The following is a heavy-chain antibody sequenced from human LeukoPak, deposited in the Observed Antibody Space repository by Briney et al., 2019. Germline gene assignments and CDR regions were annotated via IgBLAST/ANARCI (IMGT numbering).Heavy chain of an antibody. V-gene: IGHV1-2*02. CDR1: GYTSTGYY. Sequence: ASVKVSCKASGYTSTGYYMHWVRQAPGQGLEWVGWINPKSGGTDYAQRLQGRVTMTTDTSIATAYMELSRLRSDDTAVYYCARGRYCSSTSCSRLYYFDYWGQGTLVTVSS. CDR2: INPKSGGT. J-gene: IGHJ4*02. D-gene: IGHD2-2*01. CDR3: ARGRYCSSTSCSRLYYFDY.